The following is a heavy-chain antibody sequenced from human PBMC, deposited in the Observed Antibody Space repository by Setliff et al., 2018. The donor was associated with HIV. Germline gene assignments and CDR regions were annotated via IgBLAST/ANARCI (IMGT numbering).Heavy chain of an antibody. CDR3: ARGRQTPTVVLIVYAIPHYYYYMDV. J-gene: IGHJ6*03. V-gene: IGHV7-4-1*02. Sequence: ASVKVSCKASGYTFTSYAMNWVRQAPGQGLEWMGWINTNTGNPKYAQGLTGRFAFSLDTSVSTAYLQISSLKAEDTAVYYCARGRQTPTVVLIVYAIPHYYYYMDVWGKGTTVTVS. D-gene: IGHD2-8*01. CDR1: GYTFTSYA. CDR2: INTNTGNP.